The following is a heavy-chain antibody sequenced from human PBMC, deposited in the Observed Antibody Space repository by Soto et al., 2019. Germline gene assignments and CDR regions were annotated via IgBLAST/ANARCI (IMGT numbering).Heavy chain of an antibody. CDR2: INHSGST. Sequence: QVQLQQWGAGLLKPSETLSLTCAVYGGSFSGYYWSWIRQPPGKGLEWIGEINHSGSTNYNPSLKSRVTISVDTSKNQFSLKLSSVTAADTAVYYCARGGDGGNGDYWGQGTLVTVSS. D-gene: IGHD2-15*01. V-gene: IGHV4-34*01. CDR3: ARGGDGGNGDY. J-gene: IGHJ4*02. CDR1: GGSFSGYY.